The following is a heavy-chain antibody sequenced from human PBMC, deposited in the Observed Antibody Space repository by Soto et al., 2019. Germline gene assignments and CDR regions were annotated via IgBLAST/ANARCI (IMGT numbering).Heavy chain of an antibody. V-gene: IGHV3-23*01. J-gene: IGHJ4*02. CDR1: GFTFTSYA. D-gene: IGHD5-18*01. CDR3: ARDRDTFDY. CDR2: ISGSGSNT. Sequence: PGGSLRLSCAASGFTFTSYAMSWVRLTPGKGLEWVSAISGSGSNTFYADSVRGRFTISRDNSKNTVFLQMNNLRAEDTAVYFCARDRDTFDYWGQGNRVTVSS.